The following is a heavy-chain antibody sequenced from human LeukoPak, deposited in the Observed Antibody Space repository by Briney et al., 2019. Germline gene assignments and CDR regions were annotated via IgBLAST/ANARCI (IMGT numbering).Heavy chain of an antibody. CDR2: ISGSGGST. Sequence: SGGSLRLSCAASGFTFSSYAMSWVRQAPGKGLEWVSAISGSGGSTYYADSVKGRFTISRGNSKNTLYLQMNSLRAEDTAVYYCAKGLGRMVRGVIKSYYYGMDVWGKGTTVTVSS. CDR3: AKGLGRMVRGVIKSYYYGMDV. V-gene: IGHV3-23*01. D-gene: IGHD3-10*01. J-gene: IGHJ6*04. CDR1: GFTFSSYA.